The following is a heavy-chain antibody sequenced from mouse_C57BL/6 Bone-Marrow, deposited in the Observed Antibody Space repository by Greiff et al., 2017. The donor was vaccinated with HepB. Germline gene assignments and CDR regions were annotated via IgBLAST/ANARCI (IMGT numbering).Heavy chain of an antibody. CDR2: INPNNGGT. V-gene: IGHV1-26*01. Sequence: VQLQQSGPELVKPGASVKISCKASGYTFTDYYMNWVKQSHGKSLEWIGDINPNNGGTSYNQKFKGKATLTVDKSSSTAYMELRSLTSEDSAVYYCARLDGYAWFAYWGQGTLVTVSA. D-gene: IGHD2-2*01. J-gene: IGHJ3*01. CDR3: ARLDGYAWFAY. CDR1: GYTFTDYY.